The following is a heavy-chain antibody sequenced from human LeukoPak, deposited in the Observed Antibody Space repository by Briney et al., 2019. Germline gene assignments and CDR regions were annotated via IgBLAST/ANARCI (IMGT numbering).Heavy chain of an antibody. D-gene: IGHD1-26*01. V-gene: IGHV3-23*01. CDR2: ISGSGGTT. J-gene: IGHJ5*02. CDR3: AKDQAWEPRLGGSNWFDP. CDR1: RFSFSSYA. Sequence: PGGSLRLSCAASRFSFSSYAMSWVRQAPGKGLEWVSAISGSGGTTYYADSVKGRFTVSRDNSKNTLYLQMNSLRVEDTAVYFCAKDQAWEPRLGGSNWFDPWGQGTLVTVSS.